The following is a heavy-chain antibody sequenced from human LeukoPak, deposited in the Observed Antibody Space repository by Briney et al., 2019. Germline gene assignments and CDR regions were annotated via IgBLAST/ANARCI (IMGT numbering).Heavy chain of an antibody. CDR1: GDSISSSSYN. D-gene: IGHD4-23*01. CDR2: ISYSGST. Sequence: SETLSLTCSVSGDSISSSSYNWGWIRQPPGKGLEWIGSISYSGSTKYNPSLKSRITISVATTKNHFSLNLNSVTAAHTAIYYCARRRTVVTPEFFDYWGQGTLVIVSS. J-gene: IGHJ4*02. V-gene: IGHV4-39*02. CDR3: ARRRTVVTPEFFDY.